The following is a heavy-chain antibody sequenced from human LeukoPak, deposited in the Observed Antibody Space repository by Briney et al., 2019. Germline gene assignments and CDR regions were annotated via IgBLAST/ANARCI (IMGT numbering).Heavy chain of an antibody. J-gene: IGHJ4*02. CDR2: IYTGGGT. D-gene: IGHD5-18*01. CDR1: GFTVSSNY. Sequence: GGSLRLSCAASGFTVSSNYMSWVRQAPGKGLEWVSVIYTGGGTDYADSVKGRFTLSRDNSKNTLSLQMNSLRAEDTAVYYCARSLYTAMAKSYFDYWGQGTLVTVSS. V-gene: IGHV3-53*01. CDR3: ARSLYTAMAKSYFDY.